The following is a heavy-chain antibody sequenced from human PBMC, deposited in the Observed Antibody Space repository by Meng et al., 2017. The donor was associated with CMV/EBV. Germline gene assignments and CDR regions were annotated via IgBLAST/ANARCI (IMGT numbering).Heavy chain of an antibody. Sequence: SVKVSCKASGGTFSSYTISWVRQAPGQGLEWMGRIIPILGIANYAQKFQGRVTITADKSTSTAYMELSSLRAEDTAVYYCARDDNQIAGLDYWGQGTLVTVSS. CDR1: GGTFSSYT. J-gene: IGHJ4*02. D-gene: IGHD6-13*01. V-gene: IGHV1-69*04. CDR3: ARDDNQIAGLDY. CDR2: IIPILGIA.